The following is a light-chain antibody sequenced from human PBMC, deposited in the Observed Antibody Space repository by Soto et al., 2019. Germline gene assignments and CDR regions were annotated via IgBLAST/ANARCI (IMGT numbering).Light chain of an antibody. J-gene: IGKJ2*01. V-gene: IGKV1-5*01. CDR1: QDINNW. CDR2: DVS. CDR3: QQYFHYPVT. Sequence: DLQMTQSPSTLSAFVGDRVTITCRATQDINNWLAWYQQKPGKAPRLLTYDVSTLQTGVPSRFSGRGSGTEATLIISSLQPDDVATYYCQQYFHYPVTFGRGTKVDIK.